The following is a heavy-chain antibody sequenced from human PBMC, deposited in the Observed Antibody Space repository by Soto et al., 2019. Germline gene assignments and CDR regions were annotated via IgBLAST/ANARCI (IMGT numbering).Heavy chain of an antibody. Sequence: PGGSLRRSCAASAFKFSYYYMSWVGQAPGKGLEWVSYISGSGDVIYYADSVKGRFTISRDNDKKSVHLQMDTLRAEDTALYYCARAPDCGEGSCYRHFDLWGQGTRVTVSS. CDR1: AFKFSYYY. CDR3: ARAPDCGEGSCYRHFDL. V-gene: IGHV3-11*01. D-gene: IGHD2-15*01. J-gene: IGHJ4*02. CDR2: ISGSGDVI.